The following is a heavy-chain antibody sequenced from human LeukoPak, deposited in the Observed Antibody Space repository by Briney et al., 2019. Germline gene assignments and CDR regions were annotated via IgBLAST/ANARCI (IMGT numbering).Heavy chain of an antibody. CDR1: GFTFSRYW. D-gene: IGHD3-22*01. CDR3: ARVLSGSWDWFDP. J-gene: IGHJ5*02. V-gene: IGHV3-74*01. CDR2: INPDGSTT. Sequence: GGSLRLSCAASGFTFSRYWIHWVRQAPGKGLEWVSRINPDGSTTTYADSVKGRCTISRDNVKNTVYLQMNSLRAEGTAVYYCARVLSGSWDWFDPWGQGTLVTVSS.